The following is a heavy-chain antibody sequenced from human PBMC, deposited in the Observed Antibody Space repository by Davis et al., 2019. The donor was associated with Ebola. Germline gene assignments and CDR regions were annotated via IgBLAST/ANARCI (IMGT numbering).Heavy chain of an antibody. CDR1: GYNFSNYW. CDR3: ARHKQWLVGGSIDY. Sequence: GGSLRLSCKGSGYNFSNYWIAWVRQMPGKGLEWMGMVYPGDSDTRYSPSFQGQVTISADKSTSTAYLQWSSLKASDTAMYYCARHKQWLVGGSIDYWGQGTLVTVSS. J-gene: IGHJ4*02. CDR2: VYPGDSDT. V-gene: IGHV5-51*01. D-gene: IGHD6-19*01.